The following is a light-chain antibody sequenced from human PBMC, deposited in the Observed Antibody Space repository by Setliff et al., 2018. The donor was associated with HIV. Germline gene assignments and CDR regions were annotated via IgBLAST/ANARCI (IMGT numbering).Light chain of an antibody. V-gene: IGLV1-40*01. Sequence: QSVLTQPPSVSGAPGQRVTISCTGDSSNIGAGHDVHWYQQVPGTAPKLLIHSNTNRPSGVPDRFSGSKSDTSASLAITGLQTEDEADYYCQCFDGSVTLFGGGTKVTVL. CDR2: SNT. CDR1: SSNIGAGHD. J-gene: IGLJ2*01. CDR3: QCFDGSVTL.